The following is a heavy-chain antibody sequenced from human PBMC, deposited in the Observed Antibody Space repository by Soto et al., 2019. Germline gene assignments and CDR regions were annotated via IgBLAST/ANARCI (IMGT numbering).Heavy chain of an antibody. V-gene: IGHV3-11*01. Sequence: PGGSLRLSCAACGFTFSDYYMNWIRQAPGKGLEWVSYISSSGSTIYYADSVKGRFTISRDNAKNSLYLQMNSLRAEDTAVYYCARDFGDIVATDWSYFDYWGQGTLVTVSS. CDR2: ISSSGSTI. J-gene: IGHJ4*02. CDR3: ARDFGDIVATDWSYFDY. CDR1: GFTFSDYY. D-gene: IGHD5-12*01.